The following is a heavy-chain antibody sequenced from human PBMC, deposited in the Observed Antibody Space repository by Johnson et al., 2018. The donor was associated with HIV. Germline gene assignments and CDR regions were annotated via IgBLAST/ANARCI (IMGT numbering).Heavy chain of an antibody. CDR1: GFTVSGNY. CDR3: ARGHMVRGVTHAFDI. V-gene: IGHV3-66*01. J-gene: IGHJ3*02. CDR2: MYSGGST. D-gene: IGHD3-10*01. Sequence: VQLVESGGGLVQPGRSLRLSCVASGFTVSGNYMSWVRQAPGKGLEWVSVMYSGGSTYYADSVKGRFTISRDNSKNTLYLQMNSLRAEDTAVYYCARGHMVRGVTHAFDIWGQGTMVTVSS.